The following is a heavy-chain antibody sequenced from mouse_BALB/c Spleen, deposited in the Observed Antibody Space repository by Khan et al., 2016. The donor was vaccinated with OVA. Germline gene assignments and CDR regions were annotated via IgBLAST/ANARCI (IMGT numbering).Heavy chain of an antibody. CDR1: GYSFTGYF. CDR3: AREDYGTSYYFDD. V-gene: IGHV1-20*02. D-gene: IGHD2-1*01. J-gene: IGHJ2*01. Sequence: VQLQQSGPELVKPGASVKISCKASGYSFTGYFMNWVMQSHGKSLEWIGRINPYNGDTFYNQKFKGKATLTVDKSSSTAHMELRSLASEDSGVYYCAREDYGTSYYFDDWGQGTTLTVSS. CDR2: INPYNGDT.